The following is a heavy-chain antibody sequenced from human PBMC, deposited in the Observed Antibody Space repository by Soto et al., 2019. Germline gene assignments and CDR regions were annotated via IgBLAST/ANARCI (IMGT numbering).Heavy chain of an antibody. CDR1: GGTFSSYA. CDR2: IIPIFGTA. CDR3: ASSISIAVAGSFDP. Sequence: ASVKVSCKASGGTFSSYAISWVRQAPGQGLEWMGGIIPIFGTANYAQKFQGRVTITADESTSTAYMERSSLRSEDTAVYYCASSISIAVAGSFDPWGQGTLVTVSS. D-gene: IGHD6-19*01. J-gene: IGHJ5*02. V-gene: IGHV1-69*13.